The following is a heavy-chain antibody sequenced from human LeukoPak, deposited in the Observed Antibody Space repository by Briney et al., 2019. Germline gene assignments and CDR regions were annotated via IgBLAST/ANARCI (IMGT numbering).Heavy chain of an antibody. CDR2: INHSGST. CDR1: GGSFSGYY. CDR3: ARQTQWLVQY. J-gene: IGHJ4*02. V-gene: IGHV4-34*01. Sequence: PSETLSLTCAVYGGSFSGYYWSWIRQPPGKGLEWIGEINHSGSTNYNPSLKSRVTISVDKSKNQFSLKLSSVTAADTAVYYCARQTQWLVQYWGQGALVTVSS. D-gene: IGHD6-19*01.